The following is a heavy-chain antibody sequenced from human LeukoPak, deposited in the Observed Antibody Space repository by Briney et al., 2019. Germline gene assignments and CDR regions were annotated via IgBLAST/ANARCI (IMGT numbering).Heavy chain of an antibody. CDR1: GGSISSYY. Sequence: PSETLSLTCTVSGGSISSYYWSWIRQPPGKVLEWIGYIYYSGSTNYNPSLKSRVTISVDTSKNQFSLKLSSVTAADTAVYYCARDRYYYDSSGYYASRYYYYYMDVWGKGTTVTVSS. D-gene: IGHD3-22*01. CDR3: ARDRYYYDSSGYYASRYYYYYMDV. V-gene: IGHV4-59*01. J-gene: IGHJ6*03. CDR2: IYYSGST.